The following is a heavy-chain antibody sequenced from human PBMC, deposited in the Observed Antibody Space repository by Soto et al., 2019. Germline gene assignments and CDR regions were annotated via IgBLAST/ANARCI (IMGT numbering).Heavy chain of an antibody. CDR3: PLRAWTVTTIYHYGADA. D-gene: IGHD5-18*01. CDR2: IVIVGDGT. Sequence: GGTLRLSCAASHCTFSLNTINWGRQAPGKGLEWVASIVIVGDGTYYADSVRGRFTISSDSASHSVFLQMNSLRADDTAVYSCPLRAWTVTTIYHYGADASPQGTT. V-gene: IGHV3-21*04. J-gene: IGHJ6*01. CDR1: HCTFSLNT.